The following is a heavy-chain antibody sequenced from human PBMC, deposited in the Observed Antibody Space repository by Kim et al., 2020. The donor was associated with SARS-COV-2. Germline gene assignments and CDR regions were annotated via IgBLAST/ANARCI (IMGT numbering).Heavy chain of an antibody. CDR3: ARDNSAGRSYDYRYMDL. V-gene: IGHV3-21*06. CDR2: ISSNSDYI. Sequence: GGSLRLSCVSSGISFRTYSMNWVRQAPGKGLEWVSSISSNSDYIYYGDSVKGRFTISRDNAKNSLYLQLNSLRAEDTAVYYCARDNSAGRSYDYRYMDLWGKGTTVTVSS. CDR1: GISFRTYS. J-gene: IGHJ6*03. D-gene: IGHD2-15*01.